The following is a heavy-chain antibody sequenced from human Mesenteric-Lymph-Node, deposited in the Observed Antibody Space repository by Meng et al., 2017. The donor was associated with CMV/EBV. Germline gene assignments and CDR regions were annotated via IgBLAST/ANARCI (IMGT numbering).Heavy chain of an antibody. CDR2: ISPSGGST. V-gene: IGHV1-46*01. D-gene: IGHD3-10*01. Sequence: FSNLYYNWGRQAPGQGLEWMGIISPSGGSTNYAQKVQGRLIMTRDTSTSTVYMELHSLRSEDTAMYYCVRDTLPRESFGESLFGFWGQGTLVTVSS. CDR1: FSNLY. J-gene: IGHJ4*02. CDR3: VRDTLPRESFGESLFGF.